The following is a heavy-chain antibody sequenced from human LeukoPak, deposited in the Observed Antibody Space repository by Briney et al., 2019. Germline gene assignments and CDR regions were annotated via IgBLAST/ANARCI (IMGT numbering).Heavy chain of an antibody. D-gene: IGHD2-21*02. CDR3: ARAIPFRYILGGDYYEKASNGFDI. Sequence: APQKVSCKASRYTFTRSDVNWVRQAAGQGLEWMGWMNPNTGNRGNAQKLQGRVTMTTDASTNTAYMELNSLYSEDTAVYYCARAIPFRYILGGDYYEKASNGFDIWGQGTMVTVSS. V-gene: IGHV1-8*01. CDR1: RYTFTRSD. J-gene: IGHJ3*02. CDR2: MNPNTGNR.